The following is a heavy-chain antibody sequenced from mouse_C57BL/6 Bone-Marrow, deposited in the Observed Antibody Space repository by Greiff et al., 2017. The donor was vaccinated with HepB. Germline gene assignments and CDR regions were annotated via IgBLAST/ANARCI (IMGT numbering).Heavy chain of an antibody. CDR2: SRNKANDYTT. J-gene: IGHJ3*01. CDR3: ARDEVGRRFAY. V-gene: IGHV7-1*01. Sequence: EVQGVESGGGLVQSGRSLRLSCATSGFTFSDFYMEWVRQAPGKGLEWIAASRNKANDYTTEYSASVKGRFIVSRDTSQSILYLQMNALRAEDTAIYYCARDEVGRRFAYWGQGTLVTVSA. D-gene: IGHD1-3*01. CDR1: GFTFSDFY.